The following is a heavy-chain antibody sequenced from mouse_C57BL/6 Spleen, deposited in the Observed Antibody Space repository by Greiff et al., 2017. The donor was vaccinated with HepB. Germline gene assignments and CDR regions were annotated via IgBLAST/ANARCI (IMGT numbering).Heavy chain of an antibody. V-gene: IGHV1-4*01. CDR2: INPSSGYT. D-gene: IGHD1-1*01. Sequence: QLQQSGAELARPGASVKMSCKASGYTFTSYTMHWVKQRPGQGLEWIGYINPSSGYTKYNQKFKDKATLTADKSSSTAYMQLSSLTSEDSAVYYCARSYYGSSFLDYWGQGTTLTVSS. CDR3: ARSYYGSSFLDY. CDR1: GYTFTSYT. J-gene: IGHJ2*01.